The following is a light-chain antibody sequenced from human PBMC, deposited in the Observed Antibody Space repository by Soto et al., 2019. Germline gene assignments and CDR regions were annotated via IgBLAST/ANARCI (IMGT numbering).Light chain of an antibody. CDR3: QQSYSTPLT. J-gene: IGKJ4*01. CDR1: QSISHY. V-gene: IGKV1-39*01. Sequence: DIQMTQSPPSLSASVGDRVTITCRASQSISHYLNWYQLKPGKAPKLLIHSASTLQSGAPSRFSGSGSGTDFTLSISSLQPEDFATYYCQQSYSTPLTFGGGTKVEIK. CDR2: SAS.